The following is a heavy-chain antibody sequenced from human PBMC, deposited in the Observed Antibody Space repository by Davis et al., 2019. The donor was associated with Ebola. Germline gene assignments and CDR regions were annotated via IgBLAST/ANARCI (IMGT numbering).Heavy chain of an antibody. J-gene: IGHJ5*02. V-gene: IGHV1-8*01. CDR3: ARGVPESPKYVVVVAAPNWFDP. Sequence: ASVKVSCKASGYTFTSYDINWVRQATGQGLEWMGWMNPNSGNTGYAQKFQGRVTMTRNTSISTAYMELSSLRSEDTAVYYCARGVPESPKYVVVVAAPNWFDPWGQGTLVTVSS. CDR1: GYTFTSYD. CDR2: MNPNSGNT. D-gene: IGHD2-15*01.